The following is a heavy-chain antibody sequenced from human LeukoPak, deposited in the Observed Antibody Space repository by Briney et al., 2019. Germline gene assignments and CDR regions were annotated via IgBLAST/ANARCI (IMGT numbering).Heavy chain of an antibody. V-gene: IGHV3-15*01. Sequence: GGSLRLSCAASGFSISNDWMSWVRQAPGKGLEWVARVKSRSAGETTDYAAPVRGRFTISRDDSKNTLYLQMNSLKTEDTAVYYCALIQGWGSGSYYRDFWGQGTLVTVSS. CDR2: VKSRSAGETT. CDR1: GFSISNDW. CDR3: ALIQGWGSGSYYRDF. D-gene: IGHD3-10*01. J-gene: IGHJ4*02.